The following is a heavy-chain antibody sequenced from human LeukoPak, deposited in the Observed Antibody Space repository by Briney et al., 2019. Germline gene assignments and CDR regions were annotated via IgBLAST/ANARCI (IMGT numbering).Heavy chain of an antibody. J-gene: IGHJ5*02. CDR1: GYTLTDYY. CDR3: PRPRWQPGPSLAA. V-gene: IGHV1-2*02. Sequence: ASANVSCKASGYTLTDYYMHWVRQAPGQGLEWMGWINPNSGGTNFAQKFRGRAAMNRDTPISTAYLELGSLSADDTTVCLCPRPRWQPGPSLAAWGRGTLVTVPS. D-gene: IGHD5-24*01. CDR2: INPNSGGT.